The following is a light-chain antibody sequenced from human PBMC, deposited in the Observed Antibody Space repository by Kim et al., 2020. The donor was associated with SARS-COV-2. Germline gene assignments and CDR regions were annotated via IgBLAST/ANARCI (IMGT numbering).Light chain of an antibody. CDR2: CYN. CDR3: QSYDNSLSVWV. V-gene: IGLV1-40*01. J-gene: IGLJ3*02. Sequence: VPSSCTGTRSNHGAPYYATWYQPLTGNAPKLPILCYNKRPSGVPARFPGSKAGPSAYLAITGPPAEDEADYYCQSYDNSLSVWVFGGGTQLTVL. CDR1: RSNHGAPYY.